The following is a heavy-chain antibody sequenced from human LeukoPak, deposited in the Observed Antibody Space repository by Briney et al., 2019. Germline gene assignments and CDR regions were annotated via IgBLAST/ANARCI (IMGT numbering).Heavy chain of an antibody. V-gene: IGHV4-61*02. Sequence: SETLSLTCTVSGGSISSGSYYWSWIRQPAGEGLEWIGRIYTRGSTNYNPSLKSRVTISVDTSKNQFSLKLSSVTAADTAVYYCAREVPYTLEVDYWGQGTLVTVSS. J-gene: IGHJ4*02. CDR3: AREVPYTLEVDY. CDR1: GGSISSGSYY. CDR2: IYTRGST. D-gene: IGHD5-18*01.